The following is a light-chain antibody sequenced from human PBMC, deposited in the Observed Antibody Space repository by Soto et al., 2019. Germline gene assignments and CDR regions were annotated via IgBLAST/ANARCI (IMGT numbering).Light chain of an antibody. V-gene: IGLV2-14*03. CDR2: DVT. Sequence: QSVLTQPASVSGSPGQWTTISCTGTSSDVGGYNYVSWYQHHPGKAPKLMIYDVTNRPSGVPNRFSGSKSGNMASLTISGLQTEDEADYYCSSYTRSNTYVFGTGTKLTGL. J-gene: IGLJ1*01. CDR3: SSYTRSNTYV. CDR1: SSDVGGYNY.